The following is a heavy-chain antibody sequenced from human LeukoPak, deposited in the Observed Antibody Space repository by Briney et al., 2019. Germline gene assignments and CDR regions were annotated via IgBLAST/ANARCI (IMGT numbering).Heavy chain of an antibody. CDR3: ARESTSSSWYGYYYYYMDV. D-gene: IGHD6-13*01. CDR1: GGSFSGYY. J-gene: IGHJ6*03. V-gene: IGHV4-34*01. Sequence: PSETLPLTCAVYGGSFSGYYWSWIRQPPGKGLEWIGSIYYSGSTYYNPSLKSRVSISVDTSKNQFSLKLSSVTAADTAVYYCARESTSSSWYGYYYYYMDVWGKGTTVTVSS. CDR2: IYYSGST.